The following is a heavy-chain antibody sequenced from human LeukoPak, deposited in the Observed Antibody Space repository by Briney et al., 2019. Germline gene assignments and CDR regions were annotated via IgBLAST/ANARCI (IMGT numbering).Heavy chain of an antibody. J-gene: IGHJ4*02. CDR2: VSADSTNT. D-gene: IGHD2-15*01. CDR1: GYIFINYG. Sequence: ASVTVSCKASGYIFINYGITWVRQAPGQGLEWMGWVSADSTNTNLAQRFQDRVTMTTDTSTNTAYMELRSLTSDDTAVYYCGRDLLGCSGGACYSSDYWGRGTLVTVSS. CDR3: GRDLLGCSGGACYSSDY. V-gene: IGHV1-18*01.